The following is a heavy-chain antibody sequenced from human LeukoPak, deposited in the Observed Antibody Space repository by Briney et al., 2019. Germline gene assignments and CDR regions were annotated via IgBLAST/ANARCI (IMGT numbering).Heavy chain of an antibody. D-gene: IGHD3-22*01. CDR2: IYYSGNT. V-gene: IGHV4-59*12. Sequence: ASETLSLTCTVSGGSINYYYWSWIRQPPGKGLEWIGYIYYSGNTNYNPSLKSRVTISVDRSKNQFSLKLTSVTAADTAVYYCASTDYYDSSGYYRYWGQGTLVTVSS. CDR1: GGSINYYY. CDR3: ASTDYYDSSGYYRY. J-gene: IGHJ4*02.